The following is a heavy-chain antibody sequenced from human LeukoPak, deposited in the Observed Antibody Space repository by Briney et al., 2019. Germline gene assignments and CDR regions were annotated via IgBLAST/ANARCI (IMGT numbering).Heavy chain of an antibody. V-gene: IGHV3-66*01. Sequence: PGGSLRLSCAGSGFSVNSNFMSWVRQAPGKGLEWVSVIYSGGPTFYADSVRGRFTISRDSSKNTLYLQMNGLRAEDTGVYYCAKAPGWVVPAAIDYWGQGTLVTVSS. CDR2: IYSGGPT. J-gene: IGHJ4*02. D-gene: IGHD2-2*01. CDR3: AKAPGWVVPAAIDY. CDR1: GFSVNSNF.